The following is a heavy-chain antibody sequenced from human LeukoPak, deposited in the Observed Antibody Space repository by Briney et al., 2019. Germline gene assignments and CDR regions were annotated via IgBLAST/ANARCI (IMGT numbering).Heavy chain of an antibody. CDR2: ISAYNGNT. Sequence: ASVKVSCKASGYTFTSYGISWVRQAPGQGLEWMGWISAYNGNTNYAQKLQGRVTMTTDTSTSTAYMELRSLRSDDTAVYYCARAEEQWLVRKNNWFDPWGQGTLVTVSS. J-gene: IGHJ5*02. CDR3: ARAEEQWLVRKNNWFDP. CDR1: GYTFTSYG. D-gene: IGHD6-19*01. V-gene: IGHV1-18*01.